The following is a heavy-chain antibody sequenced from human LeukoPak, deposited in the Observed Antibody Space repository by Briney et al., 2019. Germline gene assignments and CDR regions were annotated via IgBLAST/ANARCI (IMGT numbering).Heavy chain of an antibody. D-gene: IGHD5-18*01. CDR3: GRGNGYSYGYLDY. J-gene: IGHJ4*02. CDR2: IWYDGSNK. Sequence: GRALTLSSAPSGFTPSSHSIHRVRQAPGTSLEWVALIWYDGSNKYYSDSVKGRFTISRDNSKNTLYLQINSLRAKDTAVYYCGRGNGYSYGYLDYWGQGTLVTVSS. CDR1: GFTPSSHS. V-gene: IGHV3-33*01.